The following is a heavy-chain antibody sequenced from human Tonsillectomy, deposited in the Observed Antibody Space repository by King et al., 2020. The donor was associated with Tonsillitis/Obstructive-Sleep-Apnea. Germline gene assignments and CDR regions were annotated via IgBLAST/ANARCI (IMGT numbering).Heavy chain of an antibody. V-gene: IGHV1-69*09. D-gene: IGHD2-21*02. CDR1: GGTFSSYA. Sequence: HVQLVESGAEVKKPGSSVKVSCKASGGTFSSYAISWVRQAPGQGLEWMGRIIPILGITNYAQNFQGRVTITADKSTSTAYMELSSLRSEDTAVYYCARLGGDTYNSYPHMDVGGEGPTVTVS. J-gene: IGHJ6*03. CDR2: IIPILGIT. CDR3: ARLGGDTYNSYPHMDV.